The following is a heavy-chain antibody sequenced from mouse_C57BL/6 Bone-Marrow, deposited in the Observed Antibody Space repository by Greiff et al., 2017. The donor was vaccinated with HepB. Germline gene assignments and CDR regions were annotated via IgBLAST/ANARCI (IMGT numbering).Heavy chain of an antibody. D-gene: IGHD2-4*01. Sequence: EVQLQPSGPELVKPGASVKISCKASGYTFTDYYMNWVKQSHGKSLEWIGDINPNNGGTSYNQKFKGKATLTVDKSSSTAYMELRSLTSEASAVYYCAKGYDYGGAMDYWGQGTSVTVSS. V-gene: IGHV1-26*01. CDR1: GYTFTDYY. CDR2: INPNNGGT. CDR3: AKGYDYGGAMDY. J-gene: IGHJ4*01.